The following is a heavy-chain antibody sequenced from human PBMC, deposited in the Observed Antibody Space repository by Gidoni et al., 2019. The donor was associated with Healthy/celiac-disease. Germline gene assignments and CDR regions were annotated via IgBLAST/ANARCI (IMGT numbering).Heavy chain of an antibody. CDR3: ARDKTAYDSSGYYSWGTIDY. Sequence: EVQLVESVGGLVKPGGSLRLSCAASGFTFSSYSMNWVRQAPGKGLEWVSSISSSSSYIYYADSVKGRFTISRDNAKNSLYLQMNSLRAEDTAVYYCARDKTAYDSSGYYSWGTIDYWGQGTLVTVSS. D-gene: IGHD3-22*01. CDR2: ISSSSSYI. CDR1: GFTFSSYS. V-gene: IGHV3-21*01. J-gene: IGHJ4*02.